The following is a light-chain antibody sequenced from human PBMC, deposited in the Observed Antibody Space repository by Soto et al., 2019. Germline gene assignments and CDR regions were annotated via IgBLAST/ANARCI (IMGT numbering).Light chain of an antibody. Sequence: EIVLTQSPATLSSFPGDRVTLSCRASQTVRNNYLAWYQQKPGQAPRLIIYGVSSRATGIPDRFSGSGSGTDFTLTISSLQPDDFATYYCQQYNSYLWTFGQGTKVDIK. V-gene: IGKV3-20*01. J-gene: IGKJ1*01. CDR1: QTVRNNY. CDR2: GVS. CDR3: QQYNSYLWT.